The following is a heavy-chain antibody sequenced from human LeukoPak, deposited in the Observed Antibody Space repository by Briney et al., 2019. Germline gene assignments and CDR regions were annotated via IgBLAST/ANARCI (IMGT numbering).Heavy chain of an antibody. V-gene: IGHV3-30*19. Sequence: GRSLRLSCAASGFMFSSYGMHWVRQAPGKGLEWVAIISYDGSDKYYADSVKGRFTISRDNSKNTLYLQMNSLRTEDTAVYYCARQMTTVTSCFDYWGQGTLVTVSS. J-gene: IGHJ4*02. CDR2: ISYDGSDK. D-gene: IGHD4-17*01. CDR3: ARQMTTVTSCFDY. CDR1: GFMFSSYG.